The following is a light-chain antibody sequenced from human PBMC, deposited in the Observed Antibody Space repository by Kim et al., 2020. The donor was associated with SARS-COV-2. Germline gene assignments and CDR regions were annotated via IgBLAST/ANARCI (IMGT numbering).Light chain of an antibody. CDR3: QSYDSSNREV. CDR1: SGSIASNY. J-gene: IGLJ3*02. Sequence: NFMLTQPHSVSESPGKTVTISCTRSSGSIASNYVQWYQQLPGSAPTTVIYEDNQRPSGVPDRFSGSIDSSSNSASLTISGLKTEDEADYYYQSYDSSNREVFGGGTQLTVL. CDR2: EDN. V-gene: IGLV6-57*03.